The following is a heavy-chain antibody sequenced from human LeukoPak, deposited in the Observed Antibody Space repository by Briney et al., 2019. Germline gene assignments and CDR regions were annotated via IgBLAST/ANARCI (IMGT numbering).Heavy chain of an antibody. D-gene: IGHD3-16*01. Sequence: ASVKVSCKTSGYTFTGYYIHWLRQAPGQGLEWMGRINPNSGGTYYARKFQGRVTMTRDTSISTSYMELTSLKSDDTAVYYCAAGVLHGGGNWFDPWGQGTLVTVSS. J-gene: IGHJ5*02. V-gene: IGHV1-2*06. CDR1: GYTFTGYY. CDR3: AAGVLHGGGNWFDP. CDR2: INPNSGGT.